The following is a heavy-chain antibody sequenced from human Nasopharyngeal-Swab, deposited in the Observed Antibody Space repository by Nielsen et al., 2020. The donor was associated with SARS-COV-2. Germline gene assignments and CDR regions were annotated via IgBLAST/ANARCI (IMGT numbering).Heavy chain of an antibody. CDR2: TEIGGIT. CDR1: GFIVSSTY. D-gene: IGHD1-1*01. V-gene: IGHV3-53*01. Sequence: GESLKISCAVSGFIVSSTYMSWVRQAPGKGLEWVSVTEIGGITHYADSVKGRFTISRDSSTNTLYLQMNSLRVEDTAVYYSTTYNDRDAFNVWGQGTMVTVSS. CDR3: TTYNDRDAFNV. J-gene: IGHJ3*01.